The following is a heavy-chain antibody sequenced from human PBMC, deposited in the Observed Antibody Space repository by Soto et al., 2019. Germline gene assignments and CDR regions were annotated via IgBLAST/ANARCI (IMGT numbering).Heavy chain of an antibody. D-gene: IGHD3-22*01. V-gene: IGHV3-23*01. CDR1: GFTFSGYA. J-gene: IGHJ5*02. CDR2: ISGSGGST. CDR3: AKTSSYYYDSSAINPYNWFDP. Sequence: GGSLRLSCAASGFTFSGYAMSWVRQAPGKGLEWVSAISGSGGSTYYADSVKGRFTISRDNSKNTLYLQMNSLRAEDTAVYYCAKTSSYYYDSSAINPYNWFDPWGQGTLVTGSS.